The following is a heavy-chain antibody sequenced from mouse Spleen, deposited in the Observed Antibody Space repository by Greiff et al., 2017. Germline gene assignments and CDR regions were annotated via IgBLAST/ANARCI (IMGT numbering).Heavy chain of an antibody. Sequence: VKVVESGAELVRPGASVTLSCKASGYTFTDYEMHWVKQTPVHGLEWIGAIDPETGGTAYNQKFKGKAILTADKSSSTAYMELRSLTSEDSAVYYCTRRGLYGYPYYFDYWGQGTTLTVSS. D-gene: IGHD1-2*01. CDR2: IDPETGGT. CDR1: GYTFTDYE. CDR3: TRRGLYGYPYYFDY. V-gene: IGHV1-15*01. J-gene: IGHJ2*01.